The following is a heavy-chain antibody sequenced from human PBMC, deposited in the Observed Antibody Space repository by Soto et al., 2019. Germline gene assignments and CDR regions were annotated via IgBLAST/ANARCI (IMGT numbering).Heavy chain of an antibody. J-gene: IGHJ5*02. CDR1: RFSFSNAW. V-gene: IGHV3-15*01. D-gene: IGHD3-22*01. Sequence: PVGSRRLSCATSRFSFSNAWMNWVRQAPGSGLEWVGRIKSLTDGGATYYAAPVKGRFTITRDDSKDTLYLHMNNLKTEDTAMYFCTADLPDNWFDPWGQGTLVTVSS. CDR2: IKSLTDGGAT. CDR3: TADLPDNWFDP.